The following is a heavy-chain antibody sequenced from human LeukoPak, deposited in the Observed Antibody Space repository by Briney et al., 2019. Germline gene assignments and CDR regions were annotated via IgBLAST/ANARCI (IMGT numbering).Heavy chain of an antibody. D-gene: IGHD6-19*01. CDR1: GFTFSNYG. CDR2: IWYDGSHK. CDR3: AREYRSGWTGLGY. V-gene: IGHV3-33*08. Sequence: GGSLRLSCAASGFTFSNYGMHWVRQAPGKGLEWVAVIWYDGSHKYYADSVKGRFTISGDNSKNTLYLEMNSLSAEDTAVYYCAREYRSGWTGLGYWGQGILVTVSS. J-gene: IGHJ4*02.